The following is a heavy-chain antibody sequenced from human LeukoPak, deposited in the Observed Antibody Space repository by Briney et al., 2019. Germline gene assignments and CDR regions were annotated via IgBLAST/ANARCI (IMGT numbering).Heavy chain of an antibody. CDR3: ARVPGHYYGSGSQASVWFDP. J-gene: IGHJ5*02. CDR1: GGSISSSSYY. Sequence: SETLSLTCTVSGGSISSSSYYWGWIRQPPGKGLEWIGEINHSGSTNYNPSLKSRVTISVDTSKNQFSLKLSSVTAADTAVYYCARVPGHYYGSGSQASVWFDPWGQRTLVTVSS. D-gene: IGHD3-10*01. V-gene: IGHV4-39*07. CDR2: INHSGST.